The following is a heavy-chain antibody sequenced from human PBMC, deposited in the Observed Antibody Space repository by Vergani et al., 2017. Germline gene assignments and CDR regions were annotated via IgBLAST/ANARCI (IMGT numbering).Heavy chain of an antibody. Sequence: QVQLVQSGAEVKKPGSSVKVSCKASGGPFSSYAISWVRQAPGQGLEGMGGIILIFGTANYAQKFQGRVTITADESTSTAYMELSSLRSEDTAVYYCARGYCSSTSCYGDLYYYYYMDVWGKGP. D-gene: IGHD2-2*01. CDR1: GGPFSSYA. V-gene: IGHV1-69*01. J-gene: IGHJ6*03. CDR3: ARGYCSSTSCYGDLYYYYYMDV. CDR2: IILIFGTA.